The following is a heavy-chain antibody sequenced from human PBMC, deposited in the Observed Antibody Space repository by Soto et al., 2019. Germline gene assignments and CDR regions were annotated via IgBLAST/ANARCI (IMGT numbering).Heavy chain of an antibody. Sequence: PSETLSLTCAVSGYSIRSGYFWGWIRQPPGKGLEWIGSMYHSGITYYNLSLKSRVTISVDTSKNQLSLKLSSATAADTAVYYCARSMYSTSAQLYYDMDVWGQGTTVTVSS. J-gene: IGHJ6*02. V-gene: IGHV4-38-2*01. D-gene: IGHD6-6*01. CDR2: MYHSGIT. CDR1: GYSIRSGYF. CDR3: ARSMYSTSAQLYYDMDV.